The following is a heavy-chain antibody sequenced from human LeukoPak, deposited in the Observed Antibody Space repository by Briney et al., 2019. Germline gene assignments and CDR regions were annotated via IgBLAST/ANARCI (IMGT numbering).Heavy chain of an antibody. Sequence: PGGSLRLSCAVSGFSISCDWMHWVRQVPGKGLVWVSRIDSDGSTTSYADSVKGRFTISRYNAKDTLYLQMNSLRAEDTAVYYCASRWSFDYWGQGTLVTVSS. D-gene: IGHD2-15*01. V-gene: IGHV3-74*01. CDR3: ASRWSFDY. J-gene: IGHJ4*02. CDR2: IDSDGSTT. CDR1: GFSISCDW.